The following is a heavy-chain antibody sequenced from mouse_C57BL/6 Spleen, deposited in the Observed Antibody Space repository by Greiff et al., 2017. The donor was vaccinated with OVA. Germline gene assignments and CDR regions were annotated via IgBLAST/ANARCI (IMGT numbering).Heavy chain of an antibody. D-gene: IGHD2-5*01. V-gene: IGHV5-16*01. Sequence: EVKLVESEGGLVQPGSSMKLSCTASGFTFSDYYMAWVRQVPEKGLEWVANINYDGSSTYYLDSLKSRFIISRDNAKNILYLQMSSLKSEDTATYYCARRDYSNYLDYWGQGTTLTVSS. CDR2: INYDGSST. CDR3: ARRDYSNYLDY. CDR1: GFTFSDYY. J-gene: IGHJ2*01.